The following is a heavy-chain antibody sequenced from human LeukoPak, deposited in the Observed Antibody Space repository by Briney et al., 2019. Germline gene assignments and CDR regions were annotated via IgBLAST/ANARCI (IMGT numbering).Heavy chain of an antibody. D-gene: IGHD6-6*01. J-gene: IGHJ3*02. CDR1: GYTFTGYY. CDR2: INPNSGGT. CDR3: AREAEYSSSGAFDI. V-gene: IGHV1-2*02. Sequence: ASVKVSCKASGYTFTGYYMHWVRQAPGQGLEWMGWINPNSGGTNYAQKFQGRVTMTRDTSISTAYMEPSRLRSDDTAVYYCAREAEYSSSGAFDIWGQGTMVTVSS.